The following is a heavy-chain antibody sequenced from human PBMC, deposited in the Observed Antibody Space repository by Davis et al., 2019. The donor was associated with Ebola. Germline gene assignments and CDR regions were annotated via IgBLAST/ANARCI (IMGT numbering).Heavy chain of an antibody. V-gene: IGHV4-4*07. CDR3: ARGRRLTMVQGWGWFDP. J-gene: IGHJ5*02. Sequence: PSETLSLTCTVSGGSISSHYWSWIRQPAGKGLEWIGRIYTSGSTNYNPSLKSRVTMSVDTSKNQFSLKLSSVTAADTAVYYCARGRRLTMVQGWGWFDPWGQGTLVTVSS. CDR2: IYTSGST. CDR1: GGSISSHY. D-gene: IGHD3-10*01.